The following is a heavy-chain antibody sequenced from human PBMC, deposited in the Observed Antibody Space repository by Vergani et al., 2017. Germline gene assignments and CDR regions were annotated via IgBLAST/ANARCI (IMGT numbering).Heavy chain of an antibody. J-gene: IGHJ4*02. V-gene: IGHV3-48*02. CDR1: GFTFSSYS. CDR3: ARRGAFDY. D-gene: IGHD1-26*01. CDR2: ISSSSTI. Sequence: EVQLVESGGGLVQPGGSLRLSCAASGFTFSSYSMNWVRQAPGKGLEWVSYISSSSTIYYADSVKGRFTISRDNAKNSLYLQMNSLRDEDTAVYYCARRGAFDYWGQGTLVTVSS.